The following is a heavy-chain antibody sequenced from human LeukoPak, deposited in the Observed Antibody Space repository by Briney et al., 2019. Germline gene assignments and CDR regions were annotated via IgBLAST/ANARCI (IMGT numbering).Heavy chain of an antibody. D-gene: IGHD3-22*01. CDR2: ISGSAISI. J-gene: IGHJ4*02. CDR1: GFTFNRFT. Sequence: PGGSLRLSCDTSGFTFNRFTMSWVRQAPGKGLEWVSSISGSAISIDYADSVKGRFTISRDNSKNTLYLQMNSLRAEDTAVYYCAKPVHNYYDSSGYYGYWGQGTLVTVSS. CDR3: AKPVHNYYDSSGYYGY. V-gene: IGHV3-23*01.